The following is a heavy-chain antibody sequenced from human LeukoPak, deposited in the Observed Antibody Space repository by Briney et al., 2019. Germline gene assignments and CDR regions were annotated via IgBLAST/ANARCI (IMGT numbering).Heavy chain of an antibody. CDR2: IIPIFGTA. V-gene: IGHV1-69*06. J-gene: IGHJ6*03. CDR3: ARGPLYDFWSGYYGYYYYYMDV. Sequence: GASVKVSCKASGGTFSSYAISWVRQAPGHGLEWMGGIIPIFGTANYAQKFQGRVTITADKSTSTAYMELSSLRSEDTAVYYCARGPLYDFWSGYYGYYYYYMDVWGKGTTVTVSS. CDR1: GGTFSSYA. D-gene: IGHD3-3*01.